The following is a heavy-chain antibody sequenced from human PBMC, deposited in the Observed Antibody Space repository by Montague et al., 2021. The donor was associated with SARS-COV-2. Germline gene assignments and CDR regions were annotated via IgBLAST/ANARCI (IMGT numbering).Heavy chain of an antibody. D-gene: IGHD6-13*01. CDR3: ARGGSWLYYFDY. CDR2: TYYRSKWYN. Sequence: CAISGDSVSSNSAAWNWIRQSPSRGLEWPGRTYYRSKWYNGYAVSVKSRITINPDTSKNQFSLQLNSVTPEDTAVYYCARGGSWLYYFDYWGQGTLVTVSS. V-gene: IGHV6-1*01. CDR1: GDSVSSNSAA. J-gene: IGHJ4*02.